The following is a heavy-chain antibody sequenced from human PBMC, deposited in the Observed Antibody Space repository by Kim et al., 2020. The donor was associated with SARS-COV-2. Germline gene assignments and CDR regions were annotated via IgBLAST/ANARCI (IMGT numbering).Heavy chain of an antibody. CDR3: ARRLGIAAVGTSDWFDP. J-gene: IGHJ5*02. CDR2: IYYSGST. V-gene: IGHV4-39*01. Sequence: SETLSLTCTVSGGSISSSSYYWGWIRQPPGKGLEWIGSIYYSGSTYYNPSLKSRVTISVDTSKNQFSLKLSSVTAADTAVYYCARRLGIAAVGTSDWFDPWGQGTLVTVSS. D-gene: IGHD6-13*01. CDR1: GGSISSSSYY.